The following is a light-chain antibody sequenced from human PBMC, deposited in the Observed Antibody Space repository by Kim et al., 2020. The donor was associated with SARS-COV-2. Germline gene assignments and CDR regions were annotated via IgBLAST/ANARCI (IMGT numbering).Light chain of an antibody. Sequence: SYELTQPPSVSVASGKTARITCGRNNIGSQSVHWYQQKPGQAPVLAIYYASDLPSGFPDRFSGSNSGNTAPLTISRVEACDEADYYCQVLASCSDHVVF. CDR2: YAS. J-gene: IGLJ2*01. CDR1: NIGSQS. CDR3: QVLASCSDHVV. V-gene: IGLV3-21*04.